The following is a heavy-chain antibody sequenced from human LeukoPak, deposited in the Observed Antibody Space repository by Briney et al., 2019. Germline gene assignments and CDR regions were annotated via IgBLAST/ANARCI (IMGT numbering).Heavy chain of an antibody. CDR3: AKAYSSSYVGSLDV. J-gene: IGHJ6*02. V-gene: IGHV3-15*01. CDR2: IKSKTDGGTT. CDR1: GFTFSNAW. D-gene: IGHD6-6*01. Sequence: GGSLRLSCAASGFTFSNAWMSWVRQAPGKGLEWVGRIKSKTDGGTTDYAAPVKGRFTISRDDSKNTLYLQMNSLKTEDTAVYYCAKAYSSSYVGSLDVWGQGTTVTVAS.